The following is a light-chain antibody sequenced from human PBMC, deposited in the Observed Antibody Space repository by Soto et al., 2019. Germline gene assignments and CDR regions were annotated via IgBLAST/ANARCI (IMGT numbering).Light chain of an antibody. CDR2: GAS. V-gene: IGKV3-20*01. J-gene: IGKJ1*01. CDR1: QSVSSSY. CDR3: QQYSSSLTWK. Sequence: EIVLTQSPGTLSLSPGERATLSCRASQSVSSSYLAWYQQKPGQAPRLLIYGASSRATGIPDRFSGSGSGTDFTLTISRLEPEDFAVYYCQQYSSSLTWKFGQGTKV.